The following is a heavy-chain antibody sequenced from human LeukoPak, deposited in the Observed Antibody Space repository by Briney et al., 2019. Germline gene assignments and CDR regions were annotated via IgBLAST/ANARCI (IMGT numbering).Heavy chain of an antibody. D-gene: IGHD2-8*01. V-gene: IGHV3-7*01. Sequence: GGSLRLSCAASGFTFSNYWMSLVRQAPGKGLECVASVKPDGVEKYYMDSVKGRFTISRDNAKNSLYLQMNSLRAEDTAVYYCATNVHQWGQGTLVTVSS. CDR1: GFTFSNYW. CDR2: VKPDGVEK. J-gene: IGHJ4*02. CDR3: ATNVHQ.